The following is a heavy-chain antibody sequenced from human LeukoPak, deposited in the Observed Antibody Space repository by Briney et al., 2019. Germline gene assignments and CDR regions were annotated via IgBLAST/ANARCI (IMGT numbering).Heavy chain of an antibody. V-gene: IGHV3-23*01. Sequence: PGGSLRLSCAASGFTFSSYAMSWVPQAPGKGLEWVSAISGSGGSTYYADSVKGRFTISRDNSKNTFFLQMNSLRAEDTAVYYCAGSPSGPGLAPLDYWGQGALVTVSS. D-gene: IGHD1-26*01. CDR3: AGSPSGPGLAPLDY. CDR1: GFTFSSYA. CDR2: ISGSGGST. J-gene: IGHJ4*02.